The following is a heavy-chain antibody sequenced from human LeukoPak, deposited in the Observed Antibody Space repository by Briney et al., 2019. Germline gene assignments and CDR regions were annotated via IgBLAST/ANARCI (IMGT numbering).Heavy chain of an antibody. Sequence: KPSETLSLTCAVYGGSFSSYYWSWIRQPPGKGLEWIGYIYYSGSTNYNPSLKSRVTISVDTSKNQFSLKLSSVTAADTAVYYCARLYYYDSSGFAFDIWGQGTMVTVSS. V-gene: IGHV4-59*01. D-gene: IGHD3-22*01. J-gene: IGHJ3*02. CDR3: ARLYYYDSSGFAFDI. CDR1: GGSFSSYY. CDR2: IYYSGST.